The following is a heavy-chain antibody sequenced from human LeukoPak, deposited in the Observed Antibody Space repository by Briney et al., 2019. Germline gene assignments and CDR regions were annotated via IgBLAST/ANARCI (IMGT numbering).Heavy chain of an antibody. D-gene: IGHD5-18*01. CDR2: IYHTGST. Sequence: SWVRQSPGKGLEWIGEIYHTGSTNYNPSLKSRVTISVDKSKNQFSLKLSSVTAADTAVYYCARGRIARLPYFDYWGQGTLVTVSS. J-gene: IGHJ4*02. CDR3: ARGRIARLPYFDY. V-gene: IGHV4-4*02.